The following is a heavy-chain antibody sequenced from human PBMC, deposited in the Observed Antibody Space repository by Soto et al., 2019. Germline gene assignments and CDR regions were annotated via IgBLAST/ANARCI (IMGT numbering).Heavy chain of an antibody. J-gene: IGHJ4*02. CDR3: STILSY. Sequence: GGSLRLSCAASGFTFTNAWMNWVRQAPGKGLEWVGRIKSKTDGEATDYAEPVKGRFTVSRDDSENTLYLQMNNLNTDDTAVYYCSTILSYWGQGTLVTVSS. CDR1: GFTFTNAW. CDR2: IKSKTDGEAT. V-gene: IGHV3-15*01.